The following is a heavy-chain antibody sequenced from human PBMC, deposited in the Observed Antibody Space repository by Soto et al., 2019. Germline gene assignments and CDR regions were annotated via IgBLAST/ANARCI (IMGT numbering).Heavy chain of an antibody. CDR2: ISSNAVST. V-gene: IGHV3-64*01. CDR3: ARKGFGTTASNWYFGL. CDR1: GFTFSNYA. D-gene: IGHD3-10*01. Sequence: EVQLVESGGALVQPGGSLRLSCAASGFTFSNYAIHWVRQAPGKGLEYVSAISSNAVSTYYANSVKGRFTISRDNSQNIVYLQMGSLRTEDMAVYYCARKGFGTTASNWYFGLLGRG. J-gene: IGHJ2*01.